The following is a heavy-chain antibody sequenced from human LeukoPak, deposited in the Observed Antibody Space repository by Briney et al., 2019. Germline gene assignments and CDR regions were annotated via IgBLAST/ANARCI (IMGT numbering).Heavy chain of an antibody. CDR2: IIPIFGTA. CDR1: GGTFSSYA. V-gene: IGHV1-69*01. D-gene: IGHD1-26*01. Sequence: SVKVSCKASGGTFSSYAISWVRQAPGQGLEWMGGIIPIFGTANYSQKFQGRVTITADESTSTAYMELSSLRPEDTAVYYCAVGGATGGFDYWGQGTLVTVSS. CDR3: AVGGATGGFDY. J-gene: IGHJ4*02.